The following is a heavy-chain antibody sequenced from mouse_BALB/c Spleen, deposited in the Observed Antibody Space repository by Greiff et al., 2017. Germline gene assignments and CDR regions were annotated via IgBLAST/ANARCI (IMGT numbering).Heavy chain of an antibody. V-gene: IGHV2-3*01. J-gene: IGHJ3*01. D-gene: IGHD2-14*01. CDR2: IWGDGST. CDR3: AKENYRYEGAWFAY. CDR1: GFSLTSYG. Sequence: VMLVESGPGLVAPSQSLSITCTVSGFSLTSYGVSWVRQPPGKGLEWLGVIWGDGSTNYHSALISRLSISKDNSKSQVFLKLNSLQTDDTATYYCAKENYRYEGAWFAYWGQGTLVTVSA.